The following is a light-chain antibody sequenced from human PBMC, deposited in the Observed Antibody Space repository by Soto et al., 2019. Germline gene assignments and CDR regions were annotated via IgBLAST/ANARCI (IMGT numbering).Light chain of an antibody. CDR2: DVN. CDR1: SSDVGAYNY. V-gene: IGLV2-14*01. CDR3: SSYTSSSTLA. Sequence: QSALTQPASVSGSPGQSITISCTGTSSDVGAYNYVSWYQQHPGKAPKLLFCDVNYRPPGVSNRFSGSKSGNTASLTISGLQAEDEADYYGSSYTSSSTLAFGGGTKVTVL. J-gene: IGLJ3*02.